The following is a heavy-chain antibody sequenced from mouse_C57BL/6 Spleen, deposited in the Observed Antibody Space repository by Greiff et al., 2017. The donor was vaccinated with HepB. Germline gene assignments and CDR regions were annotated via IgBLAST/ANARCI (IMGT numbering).Heavy chain of an antibody. CDR3: AVYYYGSSWFAY. Sequence: QVHVKQPGAELVRPGSSVKLSCKASGYTFTSYWMHWVKQRPIQGLEWIGNIDPSDSETHYNQKFKDKATLTVDKSSSTAYMQLSSLTSEDSAVYYCAVYYYGSSWFAYWGQGTLVTVSA. CDR2: IDPSDSET. D-gene: IGHD1-1*01. V-gene: IGHV1-52*01. CDR1: GYTFTSYW. J-gene: IGHJ3*01.